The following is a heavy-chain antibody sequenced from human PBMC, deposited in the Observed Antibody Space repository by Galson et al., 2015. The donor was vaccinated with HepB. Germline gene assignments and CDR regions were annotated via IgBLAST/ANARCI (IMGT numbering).Heavy chain of an antibody. D-gene: IGHD4-17*01. CDR1: GFTFSGSA. V-gene: IGHV3-73*01. J-gene: IGHJ6*02. CDR3: TRAPDYGDYDYYYGMDV. CDR2: IRSKANSYAT. Sequence: LRLSCAASGFTFSGSAMHWVRQASGKGLEWVGRIRSKANSYATAYAASVKGRFTISRDDSKNTAYLQMNSLKTEDTAVYYCTRAPDYGDYDYYYGMDVWGQGTTVTVSS.